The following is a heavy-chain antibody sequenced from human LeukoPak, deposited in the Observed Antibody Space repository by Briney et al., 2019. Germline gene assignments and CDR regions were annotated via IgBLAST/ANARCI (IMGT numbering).Heavy chain of an antibody. V-gene: IGHV4-59*01. J-gene: IGHJ3*02. CDR2: IYYSGST. D-gene: IGHD5-18*01. Sequence: YIYYSGSTNYNPSLKSRVTISVDTSKNQFSLKLSSVTAADTAVYYCATRIQLFGGDAFDIWGQGTMVTVSS. CDR3: ATRIQLFGGDAFDI.